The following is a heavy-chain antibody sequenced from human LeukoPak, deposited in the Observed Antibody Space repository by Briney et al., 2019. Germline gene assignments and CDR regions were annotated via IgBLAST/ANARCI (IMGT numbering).Heavy chain of an antibody. CDR1: GFTFSTYW. D-gene: IGHD4-23*01. Sequence: PGGSLRLSCAASGFTFSTYWMHWVRQAPGKGLVWVSRIISDGSSTNYADSVRGRFTISRDNAKNTLYLQMTSLRAEDTAVYYCARVTPNAFDIWGQGTMGTVSS. J-gene: IGHJ3*02. CDR2: IISDGSST. V-gene: IGHV3-74*01. CDR3: ARVTPNAFDI.